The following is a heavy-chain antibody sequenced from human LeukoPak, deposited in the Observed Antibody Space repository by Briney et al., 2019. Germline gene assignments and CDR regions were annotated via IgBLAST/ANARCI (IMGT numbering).Heavy chain of an antibody. CDR2: ISYSGST. D-gene: IGHD2-8*01. CDR1: GGAISIYY. J-gene: IGHJ4*02. Sequence: PSETMSLTCTVSGGAISIYYWSWIRQPPGKGLEWIGYISYSGSTNYNPSLKSRVTISVDTSKKQFSLKLSSVTAADTAMYYCARGTTNDLSDWGQGTLVTVSS. CDR3: ARGTTNDLSD. V-gene: IGHV4-59*01.